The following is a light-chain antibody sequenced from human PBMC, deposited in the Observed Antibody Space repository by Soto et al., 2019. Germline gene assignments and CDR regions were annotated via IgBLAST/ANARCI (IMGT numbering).Light chain of an antibody. CDR1: QTISSF. V-gene: IGKV1-39*01. Sequence: DIQMTQSPSSLSASVGDRVTITCRASQTISSFLNWYQQNPGKAPKLRIYAASSLQSGVPSRFSGSGSGTDFTLTISSLQPEDSATYYCQQSYSTSWTFGQGTKVEIK. J-gene: IGKJ1*01. CDR3: QQSYSTSWT. CDR2: AAS.